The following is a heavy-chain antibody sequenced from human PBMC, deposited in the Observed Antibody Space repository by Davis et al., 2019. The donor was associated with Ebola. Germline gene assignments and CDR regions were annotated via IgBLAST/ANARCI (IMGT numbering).Heavy chain of an antibody. CDR3: AKDWDPHLKVDY. CDR2: ISGSGGST. J-gene: IGHJ4*02. CDR1: GFTFSSYA. Sequence: GESLKISCAASGFTFSSYAMSWVRQAPGKGLEWVSAISGSGGSTYYADSVKGRFTISRDNSKNTLYLQMNSLRAEDTAVYYCAKDWDPHLKVDYWGQGTLVTVSS. V-gene: IGHV3-23*01. D-gene: IGHD1-26*01.